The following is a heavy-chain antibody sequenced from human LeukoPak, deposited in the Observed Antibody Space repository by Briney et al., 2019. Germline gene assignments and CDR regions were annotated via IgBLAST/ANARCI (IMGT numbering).Heavy chain of an antibody. V-gene: IGHV4-34*01. D-gene: IGHD1-20*01. Sequence: ASETLSLTCAVYGGSFSGYYWSWIRQPPGKGLEWIGEINHSGSINYNPSLKSRVTISVDTSKNQFSLKLSSVTAADTAVCYCARGSDNWTRRPFDPWGQGTLVTVSS. CDR1: GGSFSGYY. J-gene: IGHJ5*02. CDR3: ARGSDNWTRRPFDP. CDR2: INHSGSI.